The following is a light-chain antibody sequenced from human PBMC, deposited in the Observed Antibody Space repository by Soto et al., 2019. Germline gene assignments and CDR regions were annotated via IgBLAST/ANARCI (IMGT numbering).Light chain of an antibody. CDR2: DTS. Sequence: EFVLTQSPGTLSLSPGERSTPSCRASQGLANSFIAWYQQKPGQAPRLLIYDTSSRASGIPDRFSGSGSGADFTLTISRLETEDFAVFYCQQYGTSEIIFGQGTRLEIK. CDR3: QQYGTSEII. V-gene: IGKV3-20*01. CDR1: QGLANSF. J-gene: IGKJ5*01.